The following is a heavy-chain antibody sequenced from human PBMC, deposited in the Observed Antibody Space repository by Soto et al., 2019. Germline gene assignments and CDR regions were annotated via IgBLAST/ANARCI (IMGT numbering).Heavy chain of an antibody. V-gene: IGHV3-7*03. CDR1: GFTFSSYW. CDR2: IKQDGSEK. Sequence: GGSLRLSCAASGFTFSSYWMSWVRQAPGKGLEWVANIKQDGSEKYYVDSVKGRFTISRDNAKNSLYLQMNSLRAEDTAVYYCAREASLGRGWWMGYYGIDVWGQGTTVTVYS. J-gene: IGHJ6*02. CDR3: AREASLGRGWWMGYYGIDV. D-gene: IGHD6-19*01.